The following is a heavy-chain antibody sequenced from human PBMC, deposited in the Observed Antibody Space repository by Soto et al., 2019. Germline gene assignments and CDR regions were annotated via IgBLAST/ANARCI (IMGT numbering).Heavy chain of an antibody. CDR1: GFTFSDFY. V-gene: IGHV3-11*01. CDR2: ISSSGSTI. D-gene: IGHD3-10*01. J-gene: IGHJ5*02. Sequence: QVQLVESWGGLVKPGGSLRLSCAGSGFTFSDFYMSWIRQAPGKGLEWLSYISSSGSTIYYADSVKGRFTISRDNAKNSLYLQMNSLRAEDTAVYYCARDHYINNGRGSFDPWGQGTLVTVSS. CDR3: ARDHYINNGRGSFDP.